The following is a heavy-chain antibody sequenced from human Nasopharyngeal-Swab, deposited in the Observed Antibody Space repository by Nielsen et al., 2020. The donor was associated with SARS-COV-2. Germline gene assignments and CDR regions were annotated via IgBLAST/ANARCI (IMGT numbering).Heavy chain of an antibody. V-gene: IGHV4-34*01. CDR3: ARASNSSSTDY. D-gene: IGHD6-6*01. CDR1: GGSFSGYY. Sequence: SETLSLTCAVYGGSFSGYYWSWIRQPPGKGLEWIGEINHSGSTNYNPSLKSRVTISVDTSKNQFSLKLSSVTAADTAVYYCARASNSSSTDYWGQGTLVTVSS. J-gene: IGHJ4*02. CDR2: INHSGST.